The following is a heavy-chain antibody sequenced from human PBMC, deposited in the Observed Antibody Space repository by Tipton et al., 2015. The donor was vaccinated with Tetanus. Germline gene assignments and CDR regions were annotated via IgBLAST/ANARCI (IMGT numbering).Heavy chain of an antibody. J-gene: IGHJ6*02. CDR2: IDPNSGGT. D-gene: IGHD3-22*01. CDR3: ARDRGDYIYYGMDV. CDR1: GYTFTGYY. V-gene: IGHV1-2*02. Sequence: QLVQSGAEMKKPGASVKVSCKASGYTFTGYYMYWVRQAPGQGLEWMGWIDPNSGGTVYAQKFQGRVTMTRDTSISTAYMELGSLRSDDRAVYYCARDRGDYIYYGMDVWGPGTTVSVS.